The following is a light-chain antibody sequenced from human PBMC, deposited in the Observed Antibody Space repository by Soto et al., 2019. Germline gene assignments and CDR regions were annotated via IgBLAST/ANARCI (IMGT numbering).Light chain of an antibody. J-gene: IGKJ1*01. V-gene: IGKV1-5*01. CDR1: QSVSMW. CDR3: QRYNTYLTWT. CDR2: AAS. Sequence: DTQMTQSPSTLSASVGDRVTITCRASQSVSMWLAWYQQKPGKTPRLLIYAASNLESGVPSRFSGSGSGTKFTLTINGLQPEDAATYYCQRYNTYLTWTFGQGTKVDIK.